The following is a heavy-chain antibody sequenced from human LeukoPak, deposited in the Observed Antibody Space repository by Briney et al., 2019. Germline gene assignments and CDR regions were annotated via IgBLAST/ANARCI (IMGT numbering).Heavy chain of an antibody. V-gene: IGHV3-33*05. D-gene: IGHD3-16*01. J-gene: IGHJ6*03. Sequence: GRSLRLSCAASGFTFSDYGMHWVRQAPGKGLEWVALILYDGSNKYYADSVKGRFAISRDDSKNTLYLQMNSLGAEDTALYYCAKGAGEGYMDVRGKGTTVTVSS. CDR2: ILYDGSNK. CDR3: AKGAGEGYMDV. CDR1: GFTFSDYG.